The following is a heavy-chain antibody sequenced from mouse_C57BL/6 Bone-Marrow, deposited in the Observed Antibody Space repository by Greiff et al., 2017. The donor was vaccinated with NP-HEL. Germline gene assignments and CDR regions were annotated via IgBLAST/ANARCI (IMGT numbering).Heavy chain of an antibody. J-gene: IGHJ4*01. D-gene: IGHD1-1*01. V-gene: IGHV2-2*01. CDR2: IWSGGST. Sequence: QVQLQQSGPGLVQPSQSLSITCTVSGFSLTSYGVHWVRQSPGKGLEWLGVIWSGGSTDYNAAFISRLSISKDNSKSQVFFKMNSLQADDTAIYYCASRYYYGSDAMDYWGQGTSVTVSS. CDR3: ASRYYYGSDAMDY. CDR1: GFSLTSYG.